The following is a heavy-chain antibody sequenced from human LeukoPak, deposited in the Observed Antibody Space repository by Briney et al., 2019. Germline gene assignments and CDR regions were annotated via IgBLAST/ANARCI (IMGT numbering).Heavy chain of an antibody. V-gene: IGHV1-18*01. J-gene: IGHJ4*02. CDR1: GYTFTSYG. Sequence: ASVKVSCMASGYTFTSYGITWVRQAPGQGLEWMGWISGYNGNTHYSQNLQGRVTMTTHTSTSTAYMELRSLRSDDTAVYYCARDEAGASKDYWGQGTLVTVSS. CDR2: ISGYNGNT. D-gene: IGHD1-26*01. CDR3: ARDEAGASKDY.